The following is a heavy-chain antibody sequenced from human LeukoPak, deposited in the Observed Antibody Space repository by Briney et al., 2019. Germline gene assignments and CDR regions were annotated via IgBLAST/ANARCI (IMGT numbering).Heavy chain of an antibody. CDR3: TTDVRYCSGGSCYGY. J-gene: IGHJ4*02. Sequence: PGGSLGLSCAASGFTFSNAWMSWVRQAPGKGLEWVGRIKSKTDGGTTDYAAPVKGRFTISRDDSKNTLYLQMNSLKTEDTAVYYCTTDVRYCSGGSCYGYWGQGTLVTVSS. CDR2: IKSKTDGGTT. V-gene: IGHV3-15*01. CDR1: GFTFSNAW. D-gene: IGHD2-15*01.